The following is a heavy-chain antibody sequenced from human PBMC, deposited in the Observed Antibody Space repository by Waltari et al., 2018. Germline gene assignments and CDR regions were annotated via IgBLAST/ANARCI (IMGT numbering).Heavy chain of an antibody. D-gene: IGHD2-2*01. Sequence: QVQLVQSGAEVKKPGASVTVSCKASGYTFTGYYMHWVRQAPGPGLEWMGRINPNSGGTNYAQKFQGRVTMTRDTSISTAYMELSRLRSDDTAVYYCARAHIVVVPAGVFYYYMDVWGKGTTVTVSS. CDR2: INPNSGGT. J-gene: IGHJ6*03. V-gene: IGHV1-2*06. CDR3: ARAHIVVVPAGVFYYYMDV. CDR1: GYTFTGYY.